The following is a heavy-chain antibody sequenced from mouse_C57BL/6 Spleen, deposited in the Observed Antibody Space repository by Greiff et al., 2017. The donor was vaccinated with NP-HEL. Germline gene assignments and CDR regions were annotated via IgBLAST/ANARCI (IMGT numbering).Heavy chain of an antibody. CDR2: RETGNSDT. J-gene: IGHJ2*01. Sequence: VQLQQSGTVLARPGASVKMSCKTSGYTFTSYWMHWVKQRPGQGLEGRGERETGNSDTSYNQKFKGKAKLTAVTSASTAYMELSSLTNEDSAVYYCTGTAYYFDYWGQGTTLTVSS. V-gene: IGHV1-5*01. D-gene: IGHD4-1*01. CDR3: TGTAYYFDY. CDR1: GYTFTSYW.